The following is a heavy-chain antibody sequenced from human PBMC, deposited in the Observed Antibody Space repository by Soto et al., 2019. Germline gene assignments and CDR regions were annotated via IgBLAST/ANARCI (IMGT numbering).Heavy chain of an antibody. J-gene: IGHJ4*02. CDR2: IKPGTSDI. D-gene: IGHD3-16*01. Sequence: GESLKISCEVAGYKLGSAWIGWVRRKPGKGLEWMGIIKPGTSDIRYSPSFRGQVTISADEAANTAFLQWSSLKTSDTAIYYCARQISFVCDSWGQGTLVTVPQ. CDR1: GYKLGSAW. V-gene: IGHV5-51*01. CDR3: ARQISFVCDS.